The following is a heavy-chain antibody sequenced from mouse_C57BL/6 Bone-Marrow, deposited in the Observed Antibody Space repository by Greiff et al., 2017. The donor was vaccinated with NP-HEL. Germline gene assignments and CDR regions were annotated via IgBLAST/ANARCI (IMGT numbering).Heavy chain of an antibody. CDR1: GYTFTDYY. D-gene: IGHD2-12*01. Sequence: VQLQQSGPELVKPGDSVKISCKASGYTFTDYYINWVKQRPGQGLEWIGWIFPGSGSTYYNEKFKGKAPLNVDQYSSTAYMLLSSLTSAASPVFFCAREGIRRRAWFAYWGQGTLVTVTA. CDR3: AREGIRRRAWFAY. J-gene: IGHJ3*01. V-gene: IGHV1-75*01. CDR2: IFPGSGST.